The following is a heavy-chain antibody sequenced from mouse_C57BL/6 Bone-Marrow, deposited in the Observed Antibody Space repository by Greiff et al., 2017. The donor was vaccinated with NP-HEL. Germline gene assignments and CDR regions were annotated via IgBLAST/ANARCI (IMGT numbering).Heavy chain of an antibody. J-gene: IGHJ2*01. CDR3: ARFWDY. V-gene: IGHV3-6*01. CDR1: GYSITSGYY. Sequence: DVKLQESGPGLVKPSQSLSLTCSVTGYSITSGYYWNWIRQFPGNKLEWMGYISYDGSNNYNPSLKNRISITRDTSKNQFFLKLNSVTTEDTATYYCARFWDYWGQGTTLTVSS. CDR2: ISYDGSN.